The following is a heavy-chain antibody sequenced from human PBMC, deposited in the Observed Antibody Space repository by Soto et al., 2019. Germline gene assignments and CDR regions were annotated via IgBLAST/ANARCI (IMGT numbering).Heavy chain of an antibody. CDR2: ISPIIGTP. CDR3: ARDLEFRDGNISHLDY. V-gene: IGHV1-69*01. D-gene: IGHD3-10*01. Sequence: QVQLVQSGAEVKKPGSSVKVSCKASGGTFRNHVFNWVRQAPGQGLEWMGGISPIIGTPNYAQKFQGRVTITADASTNTVYLEVSSLRSQDTAVYYCARDLEFRDGNISHLDYWGQGTLVTVSS. J-gene: IGHJ4*02. CDR1: GGTFRNHV.